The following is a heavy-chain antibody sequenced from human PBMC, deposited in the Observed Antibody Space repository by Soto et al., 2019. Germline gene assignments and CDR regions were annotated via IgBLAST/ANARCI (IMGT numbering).Heavy chain of an antibody. CDR2: MNPNSGNT. CDR1: GYTFTSYD. CDR3: ARGRGILWFEVGIGYNDVAV. V-gene: IGHV1-8*01. Sequence: ASVKVSCKASGYTFTSYDINWVRQATGQGLEWMGWMNPNSGNTGYAQKFQGRVTMTRNTSIGTAYMELSSLRSEETAVYYCARGRGILWFEVGIGYNDVAVWGKGTAVTVS. D-gene: IGHD3-10*01. J-gene: IGHJ6*03.